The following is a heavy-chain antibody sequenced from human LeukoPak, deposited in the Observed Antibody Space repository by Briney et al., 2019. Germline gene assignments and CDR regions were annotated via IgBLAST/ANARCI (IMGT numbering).Heavy chain of an antibody. V-gene: IGHV1-69*06. CDR3: ARDGSPISSYYYYYMDV. Sequence: ASVKVSCKASGGTFSKFVITWVRQAPGQGLEWMGGIIPIFGTANYAQKFQGRVTITADKSTSTAYMELSSLRSEDTAVYYCARDGSPISSYYYYYMDVWGKGTTVTVSS. J-gene: IGHJ6*03. CDR2: IIPIFGTA. D-gene: IGHD1-26*01. CDR1: GGTFSKFV.